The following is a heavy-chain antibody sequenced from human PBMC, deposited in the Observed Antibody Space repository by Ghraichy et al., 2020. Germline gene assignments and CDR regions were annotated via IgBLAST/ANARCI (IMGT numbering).Heavy chain of an antibody. CDR1: GGSISSSSYY. Sequence: SETLSLTCTVSGGSISSSSYYWVWIRQPPGKGLEWIGRIYYSGSTHYNPSVKSRVTISVDTSKNQFSLRLSSVTAADTAVYYCARGRKSSQQLVPLPFDYWGQGTQVTVSS. CDR2: IYYSGST. CDR3: ARGRKSSQQLVPLPFDY. V-gene: IGHV4-39*01. J-gene: IGHJ4*02. D-gene: IGHD6-13*01.